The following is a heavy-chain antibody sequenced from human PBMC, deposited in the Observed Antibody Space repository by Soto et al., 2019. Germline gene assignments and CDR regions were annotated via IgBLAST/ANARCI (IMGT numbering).Heavy chain of an antibody. Sequence: QGQLQESGPGVVRPSQTLSLTCTVSGASISSGDHYWTWIRQPPGQGLEWIGYIYYSGSTSYNPSLNSRVTMSIALSTSQFSLNLRSVTAADTAVYYCASSPPKDAVALWGQGTMVIVSS. V-gene: IGHV4-30-4*01. J-gene: IGHJ3*01. CDR2: IYYSGST. CDR3: ASSPPKDAVAL. D-gene: IGHD6-6*01. CDR1: GASISSGDHY.